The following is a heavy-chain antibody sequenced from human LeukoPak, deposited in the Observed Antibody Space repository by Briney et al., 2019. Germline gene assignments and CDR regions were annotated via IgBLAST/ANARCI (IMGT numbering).Heavy chain of an antibody. J-gene: IGHJ4*02. V-gene: IGHV4-4*02. CDR3: SRENGAFSPFGY. Sequence: PSETLSLTCGVSGGSISNTNWWSWVRQPPGQGLEWIGEISLTGLTHYNPSLESRVTASLDKSKNQLSLNLTSVTAADTAVYYCSRENGAFSPFGYWGQGTLVTVLS. CDR2: ISLTGLT. D-gene: IGHD2-8*01. CDR1: GGSISNTNW.